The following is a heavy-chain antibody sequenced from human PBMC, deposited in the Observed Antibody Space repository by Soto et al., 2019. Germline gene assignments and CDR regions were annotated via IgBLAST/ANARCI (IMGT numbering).Heavy chain of an antibody. D-gene: IGHD2-15*01. CDR2: ISAYNGNT. CDR1: GYTFTSYG. Sequence: ASLKVSCKASGYTFTSYGITWVRQAPGQGLEYMGWISAYNGNTNYAQKLQGRVTMTADTSTNTAYMELRSLRSDDTAVYYCARYCSGGSCDSNTAFDIWGQGTMVTVSS. J-gene: IGHJ3*02. V-gene: IGHV1-18*01. CDR3: ARYCSGGSCDSNTAFDI.